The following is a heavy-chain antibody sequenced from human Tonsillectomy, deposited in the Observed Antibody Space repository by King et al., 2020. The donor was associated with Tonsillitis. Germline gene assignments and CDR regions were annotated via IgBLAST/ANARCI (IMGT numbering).Heavy chain of an antibody. V-gene: IGHV1-18*04. CDR3: TRDSHDYSDYVGFNY. J-gene: IGHJ4*02. Sequence: VQLVESGAEVKKPGASVKVSCKASGYTFSSYGLNWVRQAPGQGLEWVGWISATNGNTNYARKFQGRVTMTIETSTSTAYMELRSLKSDDTAVYYCTRDSHDYSDYVGFNYWGQGTLVTVST. D-gene: IGHD4-11*01. CDR2: ISATNGNT. CDR1: GYTFSSYG.